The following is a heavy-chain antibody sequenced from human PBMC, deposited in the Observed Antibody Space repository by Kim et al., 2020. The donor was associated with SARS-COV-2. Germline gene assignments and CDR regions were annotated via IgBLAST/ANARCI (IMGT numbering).Heavy chain of an antibody. CDR3: AKDLSAYDFWSGYYRGATIFYYFDY. Sequence: GGSLRLSCAASGFTFSSYAMSWVRQAPGKGLEWVSAISGSGGSTYYADSVKGRFTISRDNSKNTLYLQMNSLRAEDTAVYYCAKDLSAYDFWSGYYRGATIFYYFDYWGQGTLVTVSS. J-gene: IGHJ4*02. CDR2: ISGSGGST. V-gene: IGHV3-23*01. CDR1: GFTFSSYA. D-gene: IGHD3-3*01.